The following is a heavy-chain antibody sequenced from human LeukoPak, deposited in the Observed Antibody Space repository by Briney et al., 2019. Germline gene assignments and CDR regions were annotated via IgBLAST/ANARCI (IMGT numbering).Heavy chain of an antibody. J-gene: IGHJ4*02. V-gene: IGHV3-23*01. Sequence: GGSLRLSCAASGFTFSWYAMSWVRQAPGKGLEWVSAISGSAGSPHYADSVRGRFTISRDNSRNTLYLQMNSLRAEDTAIYYCAKRFRGSSGLYYFDYWGQGTLVTVSS. CDR3: AKRFRGSSGLYYFDY. D-gene: IGHD6-13*01. CDR1: GFTFSWYA. CDR2: ISGSAGSP.